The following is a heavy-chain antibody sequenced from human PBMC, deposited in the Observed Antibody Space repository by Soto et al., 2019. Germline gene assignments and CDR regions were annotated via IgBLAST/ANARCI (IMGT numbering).Heavy chain of an antibody. J-gene: IGHJ5*02. V-gene: IGHV1-3*01. Sequence: QVQLVQSGAEVKKPGASVKVSCKASGYTFTSYAMHWVLQAPGQRLEWMGRINAGNGNTKYSQKFQGRATITRDTSASTAYMELSSLRSEDTAVYYCARGYGGPIGWFDPWGQGTLVTVSS. CDR1: GYTFTSYA. CDR2: INAGNGNT. D-gene: IGHD3-16*01. CDR3: ARGYGGPIGWFDP.